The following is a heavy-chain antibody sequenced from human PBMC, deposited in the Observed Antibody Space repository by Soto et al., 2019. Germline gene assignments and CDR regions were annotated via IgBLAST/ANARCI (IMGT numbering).Heavy chain of an antibody. V-gene: IGHV1-69*13. J-gene: IGHJ4*02. CDR1: GGTFSNFA. Sequence: SVKVSCNAPGGTFSNFAVGWVRQAPGQGPECMGGIILPCGKANYAQEYQGGATIAAADSMSKAFLDLCSLRSDDTAVYSCAKRLITGKARLNYWGQGTLVTVSS. D-gene: IGHD1-20*01. CDR2: IILPCGKA. CDR3: AKRLITGKARLNY.